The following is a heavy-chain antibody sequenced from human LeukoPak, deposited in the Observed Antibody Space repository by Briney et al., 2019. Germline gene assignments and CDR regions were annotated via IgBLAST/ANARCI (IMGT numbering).Heavy chain of an antibody. V-gene: IGHV1-2*02. CDR2: VNPNSGGT. J-gene: IGHJ4*02. CDR1: GYTFTGYY. D-gene: IGHD1-26*01. Sequence: ASVKVSCKASGYTFTGYYMHWVRQAPGQGLEWMGWVNPNSGGTNYAQKFRGRVTMTRDTSISTAYMELSRLRSDDTAVYYCARDFIYSGSYRFDYWGQGTLVTVSS. CDR3: ARDFIYSGSYRFDY.